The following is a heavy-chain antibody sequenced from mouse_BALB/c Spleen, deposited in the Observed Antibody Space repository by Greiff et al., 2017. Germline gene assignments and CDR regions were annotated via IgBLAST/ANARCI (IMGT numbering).Heavy chain of an antibody. CDR2: ICSGGSYT. D-gene: IGHD2-14*01. J-gene: IGHJ4*01. Sequence: EVHLVESGGDLVKPGGSLKLSCAASGFTFSSYGMSWVRQTPDKRLEWVATICSGGSYTYYPDSVKGRFTISRDNAKNTLYLQMSSLKSEDTALYYCGRYDGYAMDYWGQGTSVTVSS. V-gene: IGHV5-6*01. CDR3: GRYDGYAMDY. CDR1: GFTFSSYG.